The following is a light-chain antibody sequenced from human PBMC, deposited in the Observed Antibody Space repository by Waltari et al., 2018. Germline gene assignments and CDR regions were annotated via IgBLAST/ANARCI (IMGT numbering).Light chain of an antibody. V-gene: IGLV2-14*01. CDR3: SSYTSSSTFYV. J-gene: IGLJ1*01. CDR2: EVS. Sequence: QSALTQPASVSGSPGQSITISCTGTSSDVGGYNYVSWYQQHPGKAPKLMIYEVSNRPSGVSNLFSGSKSGTAASLTISGLQAEDEADYYCSSYTSSSTFYVFGTGTKVTVL. CDR1: SSDVGGYNY.